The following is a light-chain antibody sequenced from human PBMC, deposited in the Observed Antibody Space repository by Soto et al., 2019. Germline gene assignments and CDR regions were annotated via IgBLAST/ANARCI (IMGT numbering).Light chain of an antibody. Sequence: DIQLTQSPSFLSASVGDRVTLTCRASQGISSSLAWYQQKPGKAPELLIYAAATLQSGVPSRFSGSGSGTEFTLTINSLQLEDFATYYCQQLNSSPLTFGGGTKVEIK. CDR3: QQLNSSPLT. V-gene: IGKV1-9*01. CDR2: AAA. J-gene: IGKJ4*01. CDR1: QGISSS.